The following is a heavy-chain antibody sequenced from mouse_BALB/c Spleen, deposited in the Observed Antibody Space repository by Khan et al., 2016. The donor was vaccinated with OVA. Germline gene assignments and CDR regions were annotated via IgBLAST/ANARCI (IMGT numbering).Heavy chain of an antibody. V-gene: IGHV5-17*02. D-gene: IGHD1-1*02. CDR3: ASSRLWSWFAS. J-gene: IGHJ3*01. CDR1: GFTFSSFG. CDR2: ISSGSCII. Sequence: EVELVESGGGLVQPGGSRKLSCVASGFTFSSFGMHWVRQAPEKGLEWVAYISSGSCIIYYADTVKGRFTISRDNPKNTLFLQMTSLRSEDTAMYYCASSRLWSWFASWGQGTLVTVSA.